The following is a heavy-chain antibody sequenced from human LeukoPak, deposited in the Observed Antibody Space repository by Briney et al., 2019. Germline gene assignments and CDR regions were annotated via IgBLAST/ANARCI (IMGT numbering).Heavy chain of an antibody. CDR2: IYYSGST. D-gene: IGHD3-3*02. V-gene: IGHV4-59*13. CDR1: GGSISSYY. J-gene: IGHJ6*02. Sequence: SETLSLTCTVSGGSISSYYWSWIRQPPGKGLEWIGYIYYSGSTNYNPSLKSRVTISVDTSKNQFSLKLSSVTVADTAVYYCARFSRVAYYYYGMDVWGQGTTVTVSS. CDR3: ARFSRVAYYYYGMDV.